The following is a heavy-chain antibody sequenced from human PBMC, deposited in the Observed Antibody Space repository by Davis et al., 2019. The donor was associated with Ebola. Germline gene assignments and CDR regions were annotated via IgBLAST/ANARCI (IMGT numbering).Heavy chain of an antibody. D-gene: IGHD3-10*01. CDR1: GFTFSSYW. Sequence: GESLKISCAASGFTFSSYWMHWVRQAPGKGLVWVSRINSDGSSTSYADSVKGRFTISRDNAKNTLYLQMNSLRAEETAVYYCARERRRGYYYGSGRAFDIWGQGTMVTVSS. CDR3: ARERRRGYYYGSGRAFDI. CDR2: INSDGSST. J-gene: IGHJ3*02. V-gene: IGHV3-74*01.